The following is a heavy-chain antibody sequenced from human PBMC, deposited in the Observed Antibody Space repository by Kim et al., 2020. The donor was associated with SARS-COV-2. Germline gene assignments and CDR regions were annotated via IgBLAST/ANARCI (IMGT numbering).Heavy chain of an antibody. CDR3: ARVGSYDILTGYQGRFDY. D-gene: IGHD3-9*01. CDR1: GGSISSSSYY. J-gene: IGHJ4*01. V-gene: IGHV4-39*01. Sequence: SETLSLTCTVSGGSISSSSYYWGWIRQPPGKGLEWIGSIYYSGSTYYNPSLKSRVTISVDTSKNQFSLKLSSVTAADTAVYYCARVGSYDILTGYQGRFDYWGQGTLVTVTS. CDR2: IYYSGST.